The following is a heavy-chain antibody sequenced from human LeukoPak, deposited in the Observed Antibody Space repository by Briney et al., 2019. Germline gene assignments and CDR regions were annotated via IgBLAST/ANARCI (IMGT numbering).Heavy chain of an antibody. Sequence: PSETLSLTCTVSGGSISSYYWSWIRQPPGKGLEWIAYISDIGSINYNPSLKSRVTISLDTSKNQFSLKLSSVTAADTAVYYCARHLADSSGYYYEDYWGQGTLVTVSS. CDR3: ARHLADSSGYYYEDY. CDR2: ISDIGSI. J-gene: IGHJ4*02. D-gene: IGHD3-22*01. CDR1: GGSISSYY. V-gene: IGHV4-59*08.